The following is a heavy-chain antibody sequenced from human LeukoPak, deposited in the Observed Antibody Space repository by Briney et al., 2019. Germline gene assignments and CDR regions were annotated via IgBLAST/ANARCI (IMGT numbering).Heavy chain of an antibody. CDR1: GFTFRSFS. D-gene: IGHD3-16*01. CDR2: IRASSNGV. CDR3: ARDSAYAFDY. Sequence: GGSLRLSCAASGFTFRSFSMNWVRQAPGKGLEWFSYIRASSNGVQYADSVQGRFTISRDNAKNSLYLQMNSLRAEDTAVYYCARDSAYAFDYWGRGTLVTVSS. V-gene: IGHV3-48*01. J-gene: IGHJ4*02.